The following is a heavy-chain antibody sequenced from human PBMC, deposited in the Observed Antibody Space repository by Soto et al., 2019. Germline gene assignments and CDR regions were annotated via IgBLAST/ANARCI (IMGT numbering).Heavy chain of an antibody. Sequence: GGFLRLSCAASGFTFSSYGMHWVRQAPGKGLEWVAVISYDGSNKYYADSVKGRFTISRDSSKNTLYLQMNSLRDEDTAVYFCARYYDYSGGTSGGMDVWGQGTTVTVSS. CDR3: ARYYDYSGGTSGGMDV. CDR2: ISYDGSNK. V-gene: IGHV3-30*03. D-gene: IGHD3-16*01. CDR1: GFTFSSYG. J-gene: IGHJ6*02.